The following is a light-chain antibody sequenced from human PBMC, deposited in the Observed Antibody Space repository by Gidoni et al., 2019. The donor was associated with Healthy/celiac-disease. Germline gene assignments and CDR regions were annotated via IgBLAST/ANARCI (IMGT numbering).Light chain of an antibody. CDR2: DAS. CDR1: QSVSSY. Sequence: DIVLTQSPATLSWSPGERATLSCRASQSVSSYLAWYQQKPGQAPRLLIYDASNRATGIPARFSGSGSGTDFTLTISSLEPEDFAVYYCQQRSNWLTFGGGTKVEIK. V-gene: IGKV3-11*01. CDR3: QQRSNWLT. J-gene: IGKJ4*01.